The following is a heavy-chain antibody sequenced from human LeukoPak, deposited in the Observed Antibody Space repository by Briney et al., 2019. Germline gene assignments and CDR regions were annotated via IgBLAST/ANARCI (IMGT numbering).Heavy chain of an antibody. CDR1: GFTFTSYA. V-gene: IGHV3-30*04. J-gene: IGHJ4*02. D-gene: IGHD6-19*01. Sequence: GRSLRLSCAASGFTFTSYAFHWVRQAPGKGLEGVAVISYDGGNKYYADSVKGRFSISRDNSKNTMYLQIYSLKPEDTAVYYCARDRRPTIAVPYYFDYWGQGTLVTVSS. CDR2: ISYDGGNK. CDR3: ARDRRPTIAVPYYFDY.